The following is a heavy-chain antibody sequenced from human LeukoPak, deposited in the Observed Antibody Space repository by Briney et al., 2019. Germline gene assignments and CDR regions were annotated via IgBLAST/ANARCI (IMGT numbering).Heavy chain of an antibody. CDR2: IYSGGTT. CDR3: AREVVVVAARFDP. CDR1: GFTVSSNS. V-gene: IGHV3-66*01. Sequence: GGSLRLSCAASGFTVSSNSMSWVRQAPGKGLEWVSVIYSGGTTYYADSVKGRFTISKDNSKNTLYLQMNSLRAEDTAVYYCAREVVVVAARFDPWGQGTLVTVSS. D-gene: IGHD2-15*01. J-gene: IGHJ5*02.